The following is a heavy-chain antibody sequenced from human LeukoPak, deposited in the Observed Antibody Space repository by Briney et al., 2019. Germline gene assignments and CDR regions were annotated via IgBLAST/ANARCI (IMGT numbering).Heavy chain of an antibody. D-gene: IGHD6-13*01. CDR2: ISGSGGST. CDR3: AKEGVSSSWFSGDYFDY. CDR1: GFTFSSYA. J-gene: IGHJ4*02. V-gene: IGHV3-23*01. Sequence: GGSLRLSCAASGFTFSSYAMSWVRQAPGKGLEWVSAISGSGGSTYYADSVKGRFTISRDNSKNTLYLQMNSLRAEDTAVYYCAKEGVSSSWFSGDYFDYWGQGTLVTVSS.